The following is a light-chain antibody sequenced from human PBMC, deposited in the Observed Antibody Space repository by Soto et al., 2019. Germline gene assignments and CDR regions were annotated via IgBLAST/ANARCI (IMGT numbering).Light chain of an antibody. CDR1: SSDVGGYNY. V-gene: IGLV2-14*01. CDR2: EVS. Sequence: QSALTQPASVSGSPGQSITISCTGTSSDVGGYNYVSWYQQHPGKAPKLMIYEVSNRPSGVSNRFSGSKSGNTASLTISGLQAEDEADYYCSSYTSSSTRVFGTGTNVTAL. J-gene: IGLJ1*01. CDR3: SSYTSSSTRV.